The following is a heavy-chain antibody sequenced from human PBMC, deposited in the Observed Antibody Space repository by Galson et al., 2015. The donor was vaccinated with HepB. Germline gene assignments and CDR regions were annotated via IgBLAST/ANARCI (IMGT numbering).Heavy chain of an antibody. V-gene: IGHV4-34*01. CDR1: GGSFSDYY. J-gene: IGHJ5*01. CDR3: ARPDGGGSYFNWFDS. CDR2: INHGGST. Sequence: LSLTCAVYGGSFSDYYWTWIRQAPGKGLEWIGEINHGGSTNYNPSLKSRVTISVDTSKNQFSLKMTSVTAADTGIYYCARPDGGGSYFNWFDSWGQGTLVTVFS. D-gene: IGHD3-10*01.